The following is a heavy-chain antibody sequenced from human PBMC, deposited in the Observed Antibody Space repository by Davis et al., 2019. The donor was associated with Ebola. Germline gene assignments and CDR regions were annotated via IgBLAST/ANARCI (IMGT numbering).Heavy chain of an antibody. Sequence: PGGSLRLSCAASGFTFSNAWMSWVRQAPGKGLEWVGRIKSKTDGGTTDYAAPVKGRFTISRDDSKNTLYLQMNSLKTEDTAVYYCTTGSGRLWGSYRPSSYYFDYWGQGTLVTVSS. J-gene: IGHJ4*02. CDR3: TTGSGRLWGSYRPSSYYFDY. CDR2: IKSKTDGGTT. V-gene: IGHV3-15*01. D-gene: IGHD3-16*02. CDR1: GFTFSNAW.